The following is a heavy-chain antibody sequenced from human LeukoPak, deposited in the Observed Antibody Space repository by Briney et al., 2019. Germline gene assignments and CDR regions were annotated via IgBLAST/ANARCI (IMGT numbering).Heavy chain of an antibody. D-gene: IGHD3-9*01. CDR3: ARGNYDILTGYYGPVDY. V-gene: IGHV4-31*03. J-gene: IGHJ4*02. CDR1: GGSISSGGYY. Sequence: SQTLSLTCTVSGGSISSGGYYWRWLRQHPGKGLEWLGYIYYSGSTYYNPSLKSRVTISVDTSKNQFSLKLSSVTAADTAVYYCARGNYDILTGYYGPVDYWGQGTLVTVSS. CDR2: IYYSGST.